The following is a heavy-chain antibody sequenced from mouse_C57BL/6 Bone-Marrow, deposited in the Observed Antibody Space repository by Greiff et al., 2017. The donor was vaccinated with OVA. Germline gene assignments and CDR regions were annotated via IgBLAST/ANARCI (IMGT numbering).Heavy chain of an antibody. CDR2: INPNNGGT. J-gene: IGHJ4*01. CDR1: GYTFTDYN. CDR3: ARSRGITTVVDYYAMDY. Sequence: VQLQQSGPELVKPGASVKMSCKASGYTFTDYNMHWVKQSHGKSLEWIGYINPNNGGTSYNQKFKGKATLTVNKSSSTAYMELRSLTSEDSAVYYCARSRGITTVVDYYAMDYWGQGTSVTVSS. D-gene: IGHD1-1*01. V-gene: IGHV1-22*01.